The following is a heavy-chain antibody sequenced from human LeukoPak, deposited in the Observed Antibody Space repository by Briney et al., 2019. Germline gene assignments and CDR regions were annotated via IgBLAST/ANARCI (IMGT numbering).Heavy chain of an antibody. V-gene: IGHV3-53*01. Sequence: GGSLRLSCAASGFTVSSDYMSWVRQAPGKGLEWVSIIYTSGTTYYADSVKGRFTISRDNSKNTLYLQMNSLRAEDTAMYYCARGGSYFFSVDYWGQGTLVTVSS. CDR1: GFTVSSDY. CDR2: IYTSGTT. D-gene: IGHD1-26*01. J-gene: IGHJ4*02. CDR3: ARGGSYFFSVDY.